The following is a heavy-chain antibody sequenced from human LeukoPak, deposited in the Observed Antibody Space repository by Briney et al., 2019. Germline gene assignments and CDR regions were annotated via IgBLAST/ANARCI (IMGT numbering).Heavy chain of an antibody. CDR3: ARLTGILYWYFDL. CDR1: GGSISSSHW. J-gene: IGHJ2*01. Sequence: SGTLSLTCAVSGGSISSSHWWSWVRQPPGKGLEWIGEIYHSGNTNYNPSLKSRLTISVDKSKNQFSLKLSSVTAADTAVYYCARLTGILYWYFDLWGRGTLVTVSS. V-gene: IGHV4-4*02. CDR2: IYHSGNT. D-gene: IGHD1-20*01.